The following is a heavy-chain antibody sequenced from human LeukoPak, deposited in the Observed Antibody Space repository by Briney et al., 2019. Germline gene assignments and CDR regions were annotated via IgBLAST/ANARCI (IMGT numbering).Heavy chain of an antibody. Sequence: GGSLRLSCAASGFTFSDYYMSWIRQAPGKGLEWVSRIKSDGSSTSYAESVKGRFTISRDNAKNTVYVHMNSLRDEDTAVYYCARGGRYAYFLDYWGQGTLVTVSP. V-gene: IGHV3-74*01. CDR2: IKSDGSST. CDR1: GFTFSDYY. CDR3: ARGGRYAYFLDY. J-gene: IGHJ4*02. D-gene: IGHD3-16*01.